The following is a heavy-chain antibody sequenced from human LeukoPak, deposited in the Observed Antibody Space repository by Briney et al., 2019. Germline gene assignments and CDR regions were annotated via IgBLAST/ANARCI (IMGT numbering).Heavy chain of an antibody. J-gene: IGHJ4*02. CDR3: ARDGDCSGGSCYPSEAY. CDR2: IKPDGSGT. Sequence: PGGSLRLSCAASNFTFSNYWMHWVRQAPGRGLEWVANIKPDGSGTYYVDALKGRFTISRDNSKNTLYLQMNSLRAEDTAVYYCARDGDCSGGSCYPSEAYWGQGTLVTVSS. V-gene: IGHV3-7*05. D-gene: IGHD2-15*01. CDR1: NFTFSNYW.